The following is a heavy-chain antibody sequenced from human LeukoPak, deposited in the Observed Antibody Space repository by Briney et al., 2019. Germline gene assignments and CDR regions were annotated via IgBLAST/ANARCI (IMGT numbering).Heavy chain of an antibody. CDR1: GASISSYY. J-gene: IGHJ6*03. D-gene: IGHD2-2*01. Sequence: NPSETLSLTCTVSGASISSYYWSWIRQPAGKGLEWIGRIYTSGSTNYNPSLKSRVTMSVDTSKNQFSLKLSSVTAADTAVYYCARMLLGYCSSTSCPYYYYMDVWGKGTTVTVSS. CDR2: IYTSGST. CDR3: ARMLLGYCSSTSCPYYYYMDV. V-gene: IGHV4-4*07.